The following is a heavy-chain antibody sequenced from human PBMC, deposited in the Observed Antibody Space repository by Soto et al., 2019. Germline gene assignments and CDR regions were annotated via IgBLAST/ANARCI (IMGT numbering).Heavy chain of an antibody. V-gene: IGHV1-18*01. D-gene: IGHD3-22*01. CDR3: GRDVSGAFYETSGYWGDH. CDR1: GYSFTNYG. J-gene: IGHJ4*02. Sequence: QVQLVQSGTEVKKPGASVRVSCTASGYSFTNYGITWVRQAPGQGLEWLGWVSGHNGNTNYAQKFQGRITMTADTSMRTAHMDLRSLTSEDTAVYYCGRDVSGAFYETSGYWGDHWGQGTLVTVSS. CDR2: VSGHNGNT.